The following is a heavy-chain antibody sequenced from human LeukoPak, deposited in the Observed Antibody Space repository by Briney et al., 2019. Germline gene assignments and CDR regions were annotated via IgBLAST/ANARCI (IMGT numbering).Heavy chain of an antibody. Sequence: ASVKVSCKASGYTFTGDYIHWVRQAPGQGLEWMGWINPNSGGTNYAQKFQARVTMTRDTSISTAYMELSRLTSDDTAVYHCAREVSSSWHFDYWGQGTPVTVSS. CDR3: AREVSSSWHFDY. CDR2: INPNSGGT. V-gene: IGHV1-2*02. CDR1: GYTFTGDY. D-gene: IGHD6-13*01. J-gene: IGHJ4*02.